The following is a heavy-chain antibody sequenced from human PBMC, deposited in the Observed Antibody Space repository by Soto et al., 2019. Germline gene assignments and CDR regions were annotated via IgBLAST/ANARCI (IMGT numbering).Heavy chain of an antibody. V-gene: IGHV4-30-2*01. CDR3: ARVIVVVPAARGANWFDP. CDR1: GCSISSGGYS. J-gene: IGHJ5*02. CDR2: IYHSGST. Sequence: SETLSLTCAVSGCSISSGGYSWSWILQPPGKGLEWIGYIYHSGSTYYNPSLKSRVTISVDRSKNQFSLKLSSVTAADTAVYYCARVIVVVPAARGANWFDPWGQGTLVTVSS. D-gene: IGHD2-2*01.